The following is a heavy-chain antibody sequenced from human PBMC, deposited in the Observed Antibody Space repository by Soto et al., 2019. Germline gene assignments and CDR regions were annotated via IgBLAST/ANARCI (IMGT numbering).Heavy chain of an antibody. Sequence: EVQLLESGGDLVQPGGSLRLSCGVSGFSFSSYAMAWVRQVPGKGLEWLSVITVRSHTTYYADSVRGRFTISRVDSGDTLYLQFNSLRGEDTAVYYCARGLAAGGTGRLTYYFVFWGQGTLVNVSP. D-gene: IGHD6-13*01. CDR1: GFSFSSYA. CDR3: ARGLAAGGTGRLTYYFVF. CDR2: ITVRSHTT. V-gene: IGHV3-23*01. J-gene: IGHJ4*02.